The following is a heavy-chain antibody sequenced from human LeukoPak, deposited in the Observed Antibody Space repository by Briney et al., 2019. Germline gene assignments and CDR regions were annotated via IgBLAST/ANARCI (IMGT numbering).Heavy chain of an antibody. D-gene: IGHD6-6*01. CDR1: GGSISSSSYY. CDR3: ARPYSSSGEDVIWFDP. J-gene: IGHJ5*02. Sequence: SETLSLTCTVSGGSISSSSYYWGWIRQPPGKGLEWIGSIYYSGRTYYNPSLKSRVTISVDTSKNQFSLKLSSVTAADTAVYYYARPYSSSGEDVIWFDPWAREPWSPSPQ. V-gene: IGHV4-39*01. CDR2: IYYSGRT.